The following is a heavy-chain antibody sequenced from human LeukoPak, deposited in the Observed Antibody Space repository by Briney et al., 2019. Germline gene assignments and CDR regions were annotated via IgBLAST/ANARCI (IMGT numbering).Heavy chain of an antibody. V-gene: IGHV4-30-4*01. J-gene: IGHJ5*02. CDR1: GGSISSDDYY. CDR2: IYYSGST. Sequence: SQTLSLTCSVSGGSISSDDYYWSWIRQPPGKGLEWIGYIYYSGSTYYNPSLKSRVTISVDTSKNQFSLKLSSVTAADTAVYYCARDYGSGSYWFDPWGQGTLVTVSS. CDR3: ARDYGSGSYWFDP. D-gene: IGHD3-10*01.